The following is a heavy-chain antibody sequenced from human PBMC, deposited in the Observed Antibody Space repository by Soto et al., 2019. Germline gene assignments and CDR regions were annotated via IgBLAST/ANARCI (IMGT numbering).Heavy chain of an antibody. Sequence: QVQLQESGPGLVKPSETLSLTCTVSGGSVSSGSYYWSWIRQPPGKGLEWIGYIYYSGITNYSPALKSRVAISVDTSKHQFSLKLSSVTAADTAVYYCVRAGYCSGGRCYARLDYWGQGTLVTVSS. J-gene: IGHJ4*02. CDR1: GGSVSSGSYY. V-gene: IGHV4-61*01. CDR2: IYYSGIT. CDR3: VRAGYCSGGRCYARLDY. D-gene: IGHD2-15*01.